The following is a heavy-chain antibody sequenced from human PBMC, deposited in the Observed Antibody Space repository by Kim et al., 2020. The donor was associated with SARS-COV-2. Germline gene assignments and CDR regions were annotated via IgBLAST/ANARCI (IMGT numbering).Heavy chain of an antibody. CDR1: GGSISSSSYY. CDR2: IYYSGST. V-gene: IGHV4-39*01. CDR3: ARHAGPWQQQLVRGWFDP. Sequence: SETLSLTCTVSGGSISSSSYYWGWIRQPPGKGLEWIGSIYYSGSTYYNPSLKSRVTISVDTSKNQFSLKLSSVTAADTAVYYCARHAGPWQQQLVRGWFDPWGQGTLVTVSS. J-gene: IGHJ5*02. D-gene: IGHD6-13*01.